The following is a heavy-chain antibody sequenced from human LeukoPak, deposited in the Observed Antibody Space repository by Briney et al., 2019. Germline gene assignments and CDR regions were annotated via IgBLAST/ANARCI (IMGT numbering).Heavy chain of an antibody. CDR3: AGGAFYGPYYFDY. V-gene: IGHV4-59*01. CDR1: GGSISSYY. CDR2: IYYSGST. Sequence: KPSETLSLTCTVSGGSISSYYWSWIRQPPGKGLEWIGYIYYSGSTNYNPSLKSRVTISVDTSKNQFSLKLSSVTAADTAVYYCAGGAFYGPYYFDYWGQGTLVTVSS. D-gene: IGHD2/OR15-2a*01. J-gene: IGHJ4*02.